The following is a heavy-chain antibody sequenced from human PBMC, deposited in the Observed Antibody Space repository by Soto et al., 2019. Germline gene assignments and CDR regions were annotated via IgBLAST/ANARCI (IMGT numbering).Heavy chain of an antibody. V-gene: IGHV4-59*01. CDR2: IYHSGST. J-gene: IGHJ4*02. D-gene: IGHD2-15*01. CDR1: GGSISTYY. CDR3: ARSPGLGSYSQHIDY. Sequence: SETLSLTCAVSGGSISTYYWNWIRQPPGKGLEWIGYIYHSGSTNHNPSLKSRVTISVDTSKNQFSLRLSSVTAADTAVYYCARSPGLGSYSQHIDYWGQGTLVTVSS.